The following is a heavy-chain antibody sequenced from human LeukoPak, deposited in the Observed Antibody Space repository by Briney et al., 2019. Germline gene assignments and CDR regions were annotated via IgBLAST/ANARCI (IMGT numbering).Heavy chain of an antibody. D-gene: IGHD3-9*01. CDR1: GYSISSGYY. CDR2: IYHSGST. Sequence: SETLSLTCTVSGYSISSGYYWGWIRQPPGKGLEWIGSIYHSGSTYYNPPLKSRVTISVDTSKNQFSLKLSSVTAADTAVYYCARQRKILRYFDWLPKYFDYWGQGTLVTVSS. J-gene: IGHJ4*02. V-gene: IGHV4-38-2*02. CDR3: ARQRKILRYFDWLPKYFDY.